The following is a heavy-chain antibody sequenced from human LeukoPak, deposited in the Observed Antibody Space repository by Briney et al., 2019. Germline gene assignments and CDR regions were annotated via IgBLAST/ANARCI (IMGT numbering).Heavy chain of an antibody. D-gene: IGHD2-15*01. Sequence: GGSRRLSCAASGFTFSSYAMSWVRQAPGKGLEWVSAISGSGGSTYYADSVKGRFTISRDNSKNTLYLQMNSLRAEDTAVYYCAKDGTTPYCSGGSCYASVDYWGQGTLVTVSS. CDR2: ISGSGGST. CDR1: GFTFSSYA. V-gene: IGHV3-23*01. CDR3: AKDGTTPYCSGGSCYASVDY. J-gene: IGHJ4*02.